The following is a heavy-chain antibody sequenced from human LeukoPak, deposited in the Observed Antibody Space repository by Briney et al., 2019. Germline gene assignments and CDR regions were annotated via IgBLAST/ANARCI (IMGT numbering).Heavy chain of an antibody. J-gene: IGHJ4*02. Sequence: GGSLRLSCAASGFTFSSYWMSWVRQAPGKGLEWVANVKQDGSEKYYVDSVKGRFTISRDNAKNSLYLQMSSLRAEDTGVYYCARIRQRGTKYYFDYWGQGTLVTVSS. D-gene: IGHD1-7*01. CDR2: VKQDGSEK. CDR3: ARIRQRGTKYYFDY. CDR1: GFTFSSYW. V-gene: IGHV3-7*01.